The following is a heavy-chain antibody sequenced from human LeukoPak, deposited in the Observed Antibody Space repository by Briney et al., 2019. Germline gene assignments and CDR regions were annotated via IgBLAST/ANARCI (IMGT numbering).Heavy chain of an antibody. CDR3: ARVFDSGSQAYFYYMDV. CDR2: IYYSGST. V-gene: IGHV4-59*01. J-gene: IGHJ6*03. D-gene: IGHD3-10*01. CDR1: GGPISSYY. Sequence: SETLSLTCTVSGGPISSYYWSWIRQPPGKGLEWIGYIYYSGSTNYNPSLESRVTISVDTSKNQFSLKLSSVTAADTAVYYCARVFDSGSQAYFYYMDVWGKGTTVTISS.